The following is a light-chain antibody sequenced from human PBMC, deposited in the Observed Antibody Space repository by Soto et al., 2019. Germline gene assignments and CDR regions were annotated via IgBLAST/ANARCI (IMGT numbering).Light chain of an antibody. V-gene: IGLV2-14*03. Sequence: QSVLTQPASVSGSPGQSITISCTGTSSDVGRYNYVSWYQQYPGKAPKLMIYDVSNRPSGVFNRFSGSKSGNTASLTISGLQDEDDADYYCSSYTTSTTLVFGGGTKLTVL. CDR2: DVS. CDR1: SSDVGRYNY. CDR3: SSYTTSTTLV. J-gene: IGLJ3*02.